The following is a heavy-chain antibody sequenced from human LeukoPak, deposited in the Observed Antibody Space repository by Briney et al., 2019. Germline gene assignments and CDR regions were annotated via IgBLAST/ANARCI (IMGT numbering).Heavy chain of an antibody. CDR2: IIPIFGTA. CDR3: ARDLFGRNTEYPRY. V-gene: IGHV1-69*06. D-gene: IGHD3-3*01. CDR1: GGTFSSYA. Sequence: ASVKVSCKASGGTFSSYAISWVRQAPGQGLEWMGGIIPIFGTANYAQKFQGRVTITADKSTSTAYMELSSLRSEDTAVYYCARDLFGRNTEYPRYWGQGTLVTVSS. J-gene: IGHJ4*02.